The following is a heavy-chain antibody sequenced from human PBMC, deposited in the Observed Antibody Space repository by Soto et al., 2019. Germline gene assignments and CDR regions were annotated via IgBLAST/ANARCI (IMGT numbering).Heavy chain of an antibody. D-gene: IGHD1-26*01. CDR1: GGSISSYY. J-gene: IGHJ4*02. V-gene: IGHV4-59*01. CDR3: ATWRVDSGTYYVAY. CDR2: ISYSGST. Sequence: QVQLQESGPGLVKPSETLPLTCTVSGGSISSYYCNWIRQSPGKGLEWIGYISYSGSTNYNPSLKSRVTISIDTSKNQFSLRLSSVTAADTAVYYCATWRVDSGTYYVAYWGQGTLVTVSS.